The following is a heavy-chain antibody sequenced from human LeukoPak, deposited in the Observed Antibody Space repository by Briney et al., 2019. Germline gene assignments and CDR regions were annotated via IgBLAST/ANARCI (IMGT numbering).Heavy chain of an antibody. Sequence: GGSLRLSCAASGFTFSSSAMHWVRQAPGKGLEWVAVVSYDGSDKYYADSVKGRFTISRDNSKNTLYLQMNSLRAEDTAVYYRARVIAAPNTFDYWGQGTLVSVSS. J-gene: IGHJ4*02. V-gene: IGHV3-30*04. CDR1: GFTFSSSA. CDR2: VSYDGSDK. D-gene: IGHD6-13*01. CDR3: ARVIAAPNTFDY.